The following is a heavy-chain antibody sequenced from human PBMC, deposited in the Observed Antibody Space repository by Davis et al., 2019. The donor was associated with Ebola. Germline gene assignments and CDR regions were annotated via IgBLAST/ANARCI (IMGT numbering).Heavy chain of an antibody. CDR3: ARVVFPRITIFGVDSYGMDV. CDR1: GFTFSSYG. D-gene: IGHD3-3*01. CDR2: IWYDGSNK. Sequence: GESLKISCAASGFTFSSYGMHWVRQAPGKGLEWVAVIWYDGSNKYYADSVKGRFTISRDNAKNTLYLQMNSLRAEDTAVYYCARVVFPRITIFGVDSYGMDVWGQGTTVTVSS. J-gene: IGHJ6*02. V-gene: IGHV3-33*01.